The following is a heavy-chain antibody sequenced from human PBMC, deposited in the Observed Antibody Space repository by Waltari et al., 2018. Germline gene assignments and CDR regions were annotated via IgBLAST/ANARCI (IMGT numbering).Heavy chain of an antibody. CDR2: IYYSGST. D-gene: IGHD6-6*01. Sequence: QLQLQESGPGLVKPSETLSLTCTVSGGSISSSSYYWGWIRQPPGKGLEWIGSIYYSGSTYYNPSIKSRVTISVDTSKNQFSLKLSSVTAADTAVYYCARDPTFIAARAHWGQGTLVTVSS. J-gene: IGHJ4*02. CDR1: GGSISSSSYY. CDR3: ARDPTFIAARAH. V-gene: IGHV4-39*07.